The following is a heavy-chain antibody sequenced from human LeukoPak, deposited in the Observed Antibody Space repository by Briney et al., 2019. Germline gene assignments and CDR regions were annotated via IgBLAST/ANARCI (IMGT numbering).Heavy chain of an antibody. D-gene: IGHD5-18*01. CDR3: AKGPRYSYGYGY. CDR1: GFTFSSYA. J-gene: IGHJ4*02. Sequence: GGSLRLSCAASGFTFSSYAMSWVRQAPGKGLEWVSAISGSGGSTYYAGSVKGRFTISRDNSKNTLYLQMNSLRAEDTAVYYCAKGPRYSYGYGYWGQGTLVTVSS. CDR2: ISGSGGST. V-gene: IGHV3-23*01.